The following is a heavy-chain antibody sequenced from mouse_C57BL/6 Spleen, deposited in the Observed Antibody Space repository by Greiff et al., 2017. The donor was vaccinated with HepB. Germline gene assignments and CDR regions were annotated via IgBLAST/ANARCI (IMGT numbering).Heavy chain of an antibody. V-gene: IGHV1-26*01. CDR2: INPNNGGT. CDR3: ARRPAYYGSSYYFDY. J-gene: IGHJ2*01. Sequence: VQLQQSGPELVKPGASVKISCKASGYTFTDYYMNWVKQSHGKSLEWIGDINPNNGGTSYNQKFKGKATLTVDKSSSTAYMELRSLTSEDSAVYYCARRPAYYGSSYYFDYWGQGTTLTVSS. CDR1: GYTFTDYY. D-gene: IGHD1-1*01.